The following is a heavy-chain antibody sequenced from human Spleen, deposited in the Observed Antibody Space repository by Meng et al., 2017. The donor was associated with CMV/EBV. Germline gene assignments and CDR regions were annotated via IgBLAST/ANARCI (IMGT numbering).Heavy chain of an antibody. D-gene: IGHD3-3*01. CDR2: IYYSGNT. Sequence: VSGGSMRSSSYYWGWVRQPPGKGLEWIGSIYYSGNTYYNPSLKSRVTISVDTSKNQFSLKLSSVTAADTAVYYCASSVTIFGVVNLYWGQGTLVTVS. CDR3: ASSVTIFGVVNLY. CDR1: GGSMRSSSYY. J-gene: IGHJ4*02. V-gene: IGHV4-39*01.